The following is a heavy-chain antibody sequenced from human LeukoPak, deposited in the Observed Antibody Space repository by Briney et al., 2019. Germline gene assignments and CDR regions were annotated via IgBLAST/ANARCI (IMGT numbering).Heavy chain of an antibody. CDR2: MNPNSGNT. Sequence: ASVKVSCKASGYSFTSYDINWVRQATGQGLEWMGWMNPNSGNTGYAQKFQGRVTMTRNTSISTAYMELSSLRSEDTAVYYCARPGYGYYYYGMDVWGQGTTVTVSS. CDR1: GYSFTSYD. D-gene: IGHD3-16*01. CDR3: ARPGYGYYYYGMDV. V-gene: IGHV1-8*01. J-gene: IGHJ6*02.